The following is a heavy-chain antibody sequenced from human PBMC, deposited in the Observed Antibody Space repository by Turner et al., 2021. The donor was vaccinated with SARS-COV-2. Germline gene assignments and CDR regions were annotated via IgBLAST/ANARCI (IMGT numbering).Heavy chain of an antibody. CDR2: INHSGST. CDR3: ARDGQNMVRGVIPFDH. D-gene: IGHD3-10*01. CDR1: GGSFSGFY. V-gene: IGHV4-34*01. J-gene: IGHJ4*02. Sequence: QVQLQQCGACLLKPTETLSLTCGFSGGSFSGFYWSWIRQPPGKGLEWIGEINHSGSTNYNPSHKRRVTMSLDTSKTQFSLKLSSVTAADTDVYYCARDGQNMVRGVIPFDHWGQGTLVTVSS.